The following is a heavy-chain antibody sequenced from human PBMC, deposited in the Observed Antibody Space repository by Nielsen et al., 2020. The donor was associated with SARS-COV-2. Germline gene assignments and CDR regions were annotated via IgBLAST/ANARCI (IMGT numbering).Heavy chain of an antibody. D-gene: IGHD3-16*01. Sequence: GESLKISCAASGLTVTSNYMSWVRQAPGKGLEWVSVIYNVGSTYFADSVKGRFTISRDNAKNTLYLQMNSLRAEDTAVYYCVRGLQVPNGLAHRWGQGTLVTVSS. CDR3: VRGLQVPNGLAHR. V-gene: IGHV3-53*01. CDR2: IYNVGST. J-gene: IGHJ4*02. CDR1: GLTVTSNY.